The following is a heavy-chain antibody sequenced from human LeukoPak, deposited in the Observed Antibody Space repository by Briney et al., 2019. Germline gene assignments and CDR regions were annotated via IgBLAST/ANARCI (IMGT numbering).Heavy chain of an antibody. D-gene: IGHD4-23*01. CDR1: GYTFTSYD. J-gene: IGHJ4*02. CDR2: MNPNSGNT. CDR3: ARGIRRGASLYGGNRYYFDY. Sequence: ASMKVSRKASGYTFTSYDINWVRQATGQGLEWMGWMNPNSGNTGYAQKFQGRVTMTRNTSISTAYMELSSLRSEDTAVYYCARGIRRGASLYGGNRYYFDYWGQGTLVTVSS. V-gene: IGHV1-8*01.